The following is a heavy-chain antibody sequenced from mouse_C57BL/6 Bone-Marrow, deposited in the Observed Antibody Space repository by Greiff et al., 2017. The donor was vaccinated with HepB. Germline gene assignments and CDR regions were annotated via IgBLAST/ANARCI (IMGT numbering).Heavy chain of an antibody. CDR3: ARHSSGKRGFPY. CDR1: GFTFSSYG. D-gene: IGHD1-3*01. J-gene: IGHJ3*01. Sequence: EVKLMESGGDLVKPGGSLKLSCAASGFTFSSYGMSWVRQTPDKRLEWVATISSGGSYTYYPDSVKGRFTISRDNAKNTLYLQMSSLKSEDTTMYYCARHSSGKRGFPYWGQGTLVTVSA. V-gene: IGHV5-6*01. CDR2: ISSGGSYT.